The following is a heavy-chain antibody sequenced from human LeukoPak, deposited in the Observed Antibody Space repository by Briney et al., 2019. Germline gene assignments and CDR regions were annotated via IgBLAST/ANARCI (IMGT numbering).Heavy chain of an antibody. CDR1: GGSISSGGYS. J-gene: IGHJ4*02. D-gene: IGHD4-17*01. Sequence: SQTLSLTCAVSGGSISSGGYSWSWIRQPPGKGLEWIGYIYHSGSTYYNPSLKSRVTISVDRSKNQFSLKLSSVTAAGTAVYYCARGDYGDYVFDYWGQGTLVTVSS. CDR2: IYHSGST. V-gene: IGHV4-30-2*01. CDR3: ARGDYGDYVFDY.